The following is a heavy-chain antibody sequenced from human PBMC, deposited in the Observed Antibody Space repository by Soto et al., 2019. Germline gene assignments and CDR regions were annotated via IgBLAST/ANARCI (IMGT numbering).Heavy chain of an antibody. CDR1: GFTFSSYA. Sequence: HPGGSLRLSCAASGFTFSSYAMSWVRQAPGKGLEWVSAISGSGGSTYYADSVKGRFTISRDNSKNTLYLQMNSLRAEDTAVYYCAKAIGLRYFDWAPFDYWGQGTLVTVSS. J-gene: IGHJ4*02. CDR2: ISGSGGST. CDR3: AKAIGLRYFDWAPFDY. D-gene: IGHD3-9*01. V-gene: IGHV3-23*01.